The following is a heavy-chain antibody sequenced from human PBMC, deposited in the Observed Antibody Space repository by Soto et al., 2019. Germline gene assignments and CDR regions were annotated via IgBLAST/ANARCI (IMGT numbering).Heavy chain of an antibody. J-gene: IGHJ6*02. CDR3: AKDRVNYDFWSGYYTRPV. CDR1: GFTFSSYG. Sequence: GGSLRLSCAASGFTFSSYGMHWVRQAPGKVLEWVAVISYDGSNKYYADSVKGRFTISRDNSKNTLYLQMNSLRAEDTAVYYCAKDRVNYDFWSGYYTRPVWGQGTTVTVSS. V-gene: IGHV3-30*18. D-gene: IGHD3-3*01. CDR2: ISYDGSNK.